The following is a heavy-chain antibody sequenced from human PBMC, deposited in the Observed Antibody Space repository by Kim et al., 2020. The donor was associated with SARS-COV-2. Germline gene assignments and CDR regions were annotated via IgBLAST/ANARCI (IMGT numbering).Heavy chain of an antibody. CDR1: GGSISSYY. CDR2: IYYSGST. Sequence: SETLSLTCTVSGGSISSYYWSWIRQPPGKGLEWIGYIYYSGSTNYNPSLKSRVTISVDTSKNQFSLKLSSVTAADTAVYYCARGTNDYGGINYFDYWGQGTLVTVSS. D-gene: IGHD4-17*01. V-gene: IGHV4-59*01. CDR3: ARGTNDYGGINYFDY. J-gene: IGHJ4*02.